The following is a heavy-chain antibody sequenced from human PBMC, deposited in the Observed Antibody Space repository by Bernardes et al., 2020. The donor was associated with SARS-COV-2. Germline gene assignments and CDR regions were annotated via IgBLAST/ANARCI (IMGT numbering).Heavy chain of an antibody. D-gene: IGHD3-16*01. J-gene: IGHJ4*01. V-gene: IGHV3-7*03. CDR1: GFTFSNSW. Sequence: GGSLRLSCPASGFTFSNSWMSWVRQSPSRGLEWVAKINRNGHDKHYRGSVKGRFIIERDNSKSSLYLEMNSLRVEDTGVYYCVKDKGDGSFDYLGRGTLVTVS. CDR3: VKDKGDGSFDY. CDR2: INRNGHDK.